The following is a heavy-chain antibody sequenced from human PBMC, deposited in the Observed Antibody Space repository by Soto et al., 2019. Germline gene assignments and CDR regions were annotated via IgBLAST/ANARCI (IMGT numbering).Heavy chain of an antibody. Sequence: GGSLRLSCAASGFTFSSYGMHWVRQAPGKGLEWVAVISYDGSNQYYADSVKGRFTISRDNSKNTLYLQMNSLRAEDTAVYYCAKDGDTMGMRDGMDVWGQGTTVTVSS. D-gene: IGHD3-10*01. V-gene: IGHV3-30*18. CDR3: AKDGDTMGMRDGMDV. CDR1: GFTFSSYG. CDR2: ISYDGSNQ. J-gene: IGHJ6*02.